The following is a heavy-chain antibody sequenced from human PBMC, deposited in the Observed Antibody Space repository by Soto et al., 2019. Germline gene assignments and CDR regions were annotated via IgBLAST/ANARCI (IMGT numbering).Heavy chain of an antibody. V-gene: IGHV1-3*01. CDR2: INAGNGDT. CDR3: ARIVSDSGGYYQTTEFDY. J-gene: IGHJ4*02. D-gene: IGHD3-22*01. Sequence: ASVKVSCKASGYTFTAYAMHWVRQAPGQGLEWMGWINAGNGDTKYSQKFQDRVTITSDTSASTAYMELNSLTSEDTAVYYCARIVSDSGGYYQTTEFDYWGQGTLVTVSS. CDR1: GYTFTAYA.